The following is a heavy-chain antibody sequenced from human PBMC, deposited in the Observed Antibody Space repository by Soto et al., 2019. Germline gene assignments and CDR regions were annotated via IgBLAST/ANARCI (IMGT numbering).Heavy chain of an antibody. Sequence: EVQLVESGGGLVQPGGSLRLSCAASGFTFSSYWMHWVRQAPGKELEWVSRINSDSSSTNYADSVKGRFTITRDNAKNTLYLQMNSLRAEDTAVYYCARDEPNYDFWRRGLDVWGQGTTVSVSS. J-gene: IGHJ6*02. D-gene: IGHD3-3*01. V-gene: IGHV3-74*01. CDR2: INSDSSST. CDR3: ARDEPNYDFWRRGLDV. CDR1: GFTFSSYW.